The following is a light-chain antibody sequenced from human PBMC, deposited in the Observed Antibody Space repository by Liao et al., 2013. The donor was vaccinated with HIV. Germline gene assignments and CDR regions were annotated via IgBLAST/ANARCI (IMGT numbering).Light chain of an antibody. CDR3: QAWDRSADVV. Sequence: SYVLTQSPSVSVAPGKTATISCGGDSIGSKSVHWYQQRPGQAPVLVMSYDSDRPSGIPERFSGSTSGRTVTLTISGVRAEDEADYFCQAWDRSADVVFGGGTKLTVL. CDR2: YDS. J-gene: IGLJ2*01. V-gene: IGLV3-21*01. CDR1: SIGSKS.